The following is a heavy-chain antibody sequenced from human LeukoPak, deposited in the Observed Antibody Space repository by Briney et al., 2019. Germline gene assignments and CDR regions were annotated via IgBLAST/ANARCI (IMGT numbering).Heavy chain of an antibody. J-gene: IGHJ4*02. CDR1: GFSFNNVW. CDR3: ARGVPYDSWSGPHYSDY. CDR2: INQDGSEK. D-gene: IGHD3-3*01. Sequence: GGSLRLSCATSGFSFNNVWMDWVRQAPGKGLEWVANINQDGSEKNCLDSVKGRFTISRDNAQNSLYLQMNSLRAEDTAVYYCARGVPYDSWSGPHYSDYWGQGTLVTVSS. V-gene: IGHV3-7*01.